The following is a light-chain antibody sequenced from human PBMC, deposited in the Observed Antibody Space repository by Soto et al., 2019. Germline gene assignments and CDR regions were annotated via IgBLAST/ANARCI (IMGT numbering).Light chain of an antibody. Sequence: DIVMTPSPDSLAVSLGETATINCKYSQSILYSSNNKNYLNWYQQKPGQPPKLLIYWASTRESGVPDRFSGSGSGTDFTLTISRLQAEDVAVYYCQQYYRSPLTFGGGTKVEIK. CDR3: QQYYRSPLT. V-gene: IGKV4-1*01. CDR1: QSILYSSNNKNY. J-gene: IGKJ4*01. CDR2: WAS.